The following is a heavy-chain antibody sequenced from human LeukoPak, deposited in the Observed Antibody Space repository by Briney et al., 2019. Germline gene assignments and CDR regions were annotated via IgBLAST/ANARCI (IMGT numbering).Heavy chain of an antibody. CDR3: ARDLSDSSGYYDLGGDY. J-gene: IGHJ4*02. CDR2: IYYSGST. V-gene: IGHV4-59*01. CDR1: GGSISSYY. D-gene: IGHD3-22*01. Sequence: SETLSLTSTVSGGSISSYYWSWIRQPPGKGLGRIGYIYYSGSTNYNPSLKSRVTISVDTSKNQFSLKLSSVTAADTAVYYCARDLSDSSGYYDLGGDYWGQGTLVTVSS.